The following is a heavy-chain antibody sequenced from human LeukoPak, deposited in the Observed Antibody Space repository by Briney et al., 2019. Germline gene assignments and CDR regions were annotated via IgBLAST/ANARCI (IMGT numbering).Heavy chain of an antibody. V-gene: IGHV3-7*01. D-gene: IGHD6-19*01. CDR2: IKKDASEK. J-gene: IGHJ3*02. CDR3: ARDTTTTVAGAFDM. Sequence: GGSLRLSCATSGFTFSSYWMSWVRQAPGKGVEGVANIKKDASEKYYVESVKGRFTISRDNAKNSLHLQMNSLTAEDTAVYYCARDTTTTVAGAFDMWGQGTLVTVSS. CDR1: GFTFSSYW.